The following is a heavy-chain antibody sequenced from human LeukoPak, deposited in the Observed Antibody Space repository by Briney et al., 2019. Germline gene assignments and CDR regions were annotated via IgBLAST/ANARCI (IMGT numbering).Heavy chain of an antibody. CDR2: IYYSGST. J-gene: IGHJ6*02. V-gene: IGHV4-59*08. CDR1: GGSFSGYY. Sequence: SETLSLTCAVYGGSFSGYYWSWIRQPPGKGLEWIGYIYYSGSTNYNPSLKSRVTISVDTSKNQFSLKLSSVTAADTAVYYCARGNYYYGMDVWGQGTTVTVSS. CDR3: ARGNYYYGMDV.